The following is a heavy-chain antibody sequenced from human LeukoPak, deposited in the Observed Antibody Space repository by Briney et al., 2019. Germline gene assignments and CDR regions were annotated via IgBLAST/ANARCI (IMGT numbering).Heavy chain of an antibody. J-gene: IGHJ4*02. CDR3: SRGTLGGTPYYLDY. CDR1: GGSFSGYY. Sequence: SETLSLTCAVYGGSFSGYYWSWIRQPPVKGLEWIGEINHSGSTNYNPSLKSRVTISVDTSKNQFSLKLSSVTAADTAVYYCSRGTLGGTPYYLDYWGQGTLVTVSS. V-gene: IGHV4-34*01. D-gene: IGHD1-26*01. CDR2: INHSGST.